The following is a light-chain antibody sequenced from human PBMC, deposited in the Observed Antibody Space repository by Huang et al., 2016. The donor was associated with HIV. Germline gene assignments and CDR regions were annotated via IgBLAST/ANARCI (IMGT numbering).Light chain of an antibody. V-gene: IGKV3-15*01. CDR1: QDVSSN. J-gene: IGKJ2*01. Sequence: ERVMTQSPDILSVSPGETANLSCRASQDVSSNLAWYRQKPGQAPSLLIYGASTRVSGIPARFNGSGSGLAFTLTISSVQSEDFAVYYCQQYNNWPRTFGQGTKLEIK. CDR2: GAS. CDR3: QQYNNWPRT.